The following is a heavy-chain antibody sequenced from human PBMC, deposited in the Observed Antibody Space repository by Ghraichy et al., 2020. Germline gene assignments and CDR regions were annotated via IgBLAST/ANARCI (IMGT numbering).Heavy chain of an antibody. CDR1: GFTFSSYA. CDR3: AKEQDILTGYYNPWGY. D-gene: IGHD3-9*01. V-gene: IGHV3-23*01. Sequence: GGSLRLSCAASGFTFSSYAMSWVRQAPGKGLEWVSAISGSGGSTYYADSVKGRFTISRDNSKNTLYLQMNSLRAEDTAVYYCAKEQDILTGYYNPWGYWGQGTLVTVSS. J-gene: IGHJ4*02. CDR2: ISGSGGST.